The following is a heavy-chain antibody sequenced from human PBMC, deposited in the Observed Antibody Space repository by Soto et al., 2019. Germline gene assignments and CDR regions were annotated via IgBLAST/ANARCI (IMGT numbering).Heavy chain of an antibody. D-gene: IGHD3-16*01. CDR1: GYTFTNHG. CDR2: INPYNANV. Sequence: QVQLVQSGAEVKKPGASVKVSCKTSGYTFTNHGINWVRQAPGQGLEWMGWINPYNANVNYAQKLQGRVTMTTDTSTSTAYMDLSSLTSDDTSVYDWARDRVAGIWGAAVEIWGQGTMVTVSS. V-gene: IGHV1-18*04. CDR3: ARDRVAGIWGAAVEI. J-gene: IGHJ3*02.